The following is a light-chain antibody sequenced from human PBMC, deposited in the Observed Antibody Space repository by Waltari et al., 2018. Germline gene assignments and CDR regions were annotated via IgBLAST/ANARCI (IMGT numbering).Light chain of an antibody. CDR2: EVS. CDR3: ASFAGSNTL. V-gene: IGLV2-8*01. CDR1: SPALGVHNH. Sequence: QSALTQPPSASGSPGQSVPISCTRTSPALGVHNHVPWYQQHPGKAPKLLILEVSERASGVPDRFSGSKSGITASLTVFGLQTEDEADYYCASFAGSNTLFGGGTKLTVL. J-gene: IGLJ2*01.